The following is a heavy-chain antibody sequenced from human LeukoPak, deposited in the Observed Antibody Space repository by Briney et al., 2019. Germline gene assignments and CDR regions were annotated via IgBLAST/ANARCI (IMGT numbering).Heavy chain of an antibody. Sequence: GESLKISCKGSGYSFTSYWIGWVRQMPGKGLEWMGIIYPGDSDTRYSPSSQGQVTISADKSISTAYLQWSSLKASDTAMYYCARLHLTDCSSTSCRSHFDYWGQGTLVTVSS. D-gene: IGHD2-2*01. CDR3: ARLHLTDCSSTSCRSHFDY. V-gene: IGHV5-51*01. J-gene: IGHJ4*02. CDR2: IYPGDSDT. CDR1: GYSFTSYW.